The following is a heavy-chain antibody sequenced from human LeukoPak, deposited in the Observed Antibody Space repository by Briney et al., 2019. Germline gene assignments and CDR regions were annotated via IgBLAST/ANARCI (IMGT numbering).Heavy chain of an antibody. Sequence: MTSETLSLTCTVSGGSINSYYWSWIRQPPEKGLEWIGYISYSGSATYNPSLKSRVTISVDTSKNQFSLKLSSVTAADTAVYYCARRITMVRGVILYNWFDPWGQGTLVTVSS. CDR1: GGSINSYY. CDR3: ARRITMVRGVILYNWFDP. D-gene: IGHD3-10*01. J-gene: IGHJ5*02. V-gene: IGHV4-59*12. CDR2: ISYSGSA.